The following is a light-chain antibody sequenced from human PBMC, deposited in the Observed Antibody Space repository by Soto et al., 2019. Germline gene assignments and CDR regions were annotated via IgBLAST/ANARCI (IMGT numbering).Light chain of an antibody. CDR1: QSVTDNY. CDR2: GAS. CDR3: QQYGSSPPVT. J-gene: IGKJ5*01. Sequence: EIVLTQSPGTLSLSPGERATLSCRASQSVTDNYLGWYQQKPGLAPRLLIYGASSRATGIPDRFSGSGSGTEFTLTISRLEPEDFAVYYCQQYGSSPPVTFGQGTRLEIK. V-gene: IGKV3-20*01.